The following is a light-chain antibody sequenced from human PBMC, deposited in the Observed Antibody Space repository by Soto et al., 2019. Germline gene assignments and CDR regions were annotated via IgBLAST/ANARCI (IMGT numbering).Light chain of an antibody. Sequence: DNRMTMSPSALCASIGDRDTITCRASQSISSYLNWYQQKPGKAPKLLIYAASSLQSGVPSRFSGSGSGTDFTLTISRLQPEDFATYYCQQSYSTTALTLGGGTKVDIK. CDR3: QQSYSTTALT. CDR2: AAS. CDR1: QSISSY. V-gene: IGKV1-39*01. J-gene: IGKJ4*01.